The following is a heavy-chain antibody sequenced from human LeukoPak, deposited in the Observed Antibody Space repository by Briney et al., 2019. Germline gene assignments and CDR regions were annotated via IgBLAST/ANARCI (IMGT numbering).Heavy chain of an antibody. CDR2: ISAYNGNT. CDR3: ARVPGGGVAIRRFDH. V-gene: IGHV1-18*01. J-gene: IGHJ5*02. CDR1: GYSSNIYG. Sequence: ASVKVSCKAPGYSSNIYGITWVRQAPGQGLEWVGWISAYNGNTNYAQKLQGRVTMTTDTSTSTAYMELRSLRSDDTAVYYCARVPGGGVAIRRFDHWGQGTLVTVSS. D-gene: IGHD3-16*01.